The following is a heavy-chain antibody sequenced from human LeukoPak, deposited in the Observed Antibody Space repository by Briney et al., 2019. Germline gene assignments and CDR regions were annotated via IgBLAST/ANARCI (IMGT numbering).Heavy chain of an antibody. CDR3: ARDRRGIVVVPAEYDY. J-gene: IGHJ4*02. D-gene: IGHD2-2*01. V-gene: IGHV1-2*02. CDR1: GYTFTGYY. CDR2: INPNSGGT. Sequence: ASVKVSCKASGYTFTGYYMHWVRQAPEQGLEWMGWINPNSGGTNYAQKFQGRVTMTRDTSISTAYMELSRLRSDDTAVYYCARDRRGIVVVPAEYDYWGQGTLVTVSS.